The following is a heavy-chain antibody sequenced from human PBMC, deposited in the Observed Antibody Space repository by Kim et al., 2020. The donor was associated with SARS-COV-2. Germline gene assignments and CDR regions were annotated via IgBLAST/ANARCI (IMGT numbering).Heavy chain of an antibody. CDR3: ARRRDLYGSGSYVHFDY. CDR1: GDSISSSTYY. D-gene: IGHD3-10*01. J-gene: IGHJ4*02. V-gene: IGHV4-39*01. CDR2: TNFSGYT. Sequence: SETLSLTCTVSGDSISSSTYYWGWIRRPQGKGLEWIVSTNFSGYTYYNAALTSRVTISVDTSKNQFSLKVSSVTAADTVVYYCARRRDLYGSGSYVHFDYWGQGTLVTVSS.